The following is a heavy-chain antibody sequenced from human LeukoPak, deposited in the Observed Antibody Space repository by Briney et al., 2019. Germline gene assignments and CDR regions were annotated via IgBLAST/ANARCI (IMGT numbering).Heavy chain of an antibody. CDR1: GYTLTELS. D-gene: IGHD6-19*01. CDR2: FDPEDGET. Sequence: ASVKVSCKVSGYTLTELSMHWVRQAPGKGLEWMGGFDPEDGETIYAQKFQGRVTMTEDTTTDTAYMELSSLRSEDTAVYYCATGGSSGSWFDPWGQGTLVTVSS. J-gene: IGHJ5*02. V-gene: IGHV1-24*01. CDR3: ATGGSSGSWFDP.